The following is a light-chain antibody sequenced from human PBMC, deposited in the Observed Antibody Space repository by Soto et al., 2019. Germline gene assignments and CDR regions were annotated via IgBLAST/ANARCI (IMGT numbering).Light chain of an antibody. CDR2: GGTGGIVG. J-gene: IGLJ2*01. CDR1: SGYSNYK. Sequence: QSVLTQPPSASASLGASVTLTCTLSSGYSNYKVDWYQQRPGKGPRFVMRGGTGGIVGSKGDGIPDRFSVLGSGLNRYLTIKNIQEEDESDYHCGADHGSGSNFVLTVFGGGTKLTVL. CDR3: GADHGSGSNFVLTV. V-gene: IGLV9-49*01.